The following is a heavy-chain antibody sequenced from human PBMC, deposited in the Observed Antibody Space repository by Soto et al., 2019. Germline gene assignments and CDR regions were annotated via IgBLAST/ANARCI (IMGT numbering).Heavy chain of an antibody. CDR1: GFTFSSYG. CDR2: IWYDGSNK. J-gene: IGHJ6*02. V-gene: IGHV3-33*01. D-gene: IGHD6-19*01. Sequence: QVQLVESGGGVVQPGRSLRLSCAASGFTFSSYGMHWVRQAPGKGLEWVAVIWYDGSNKYYADSVKGRFTISRDNSKNTLYLQMNSLRAEDTAVYYCARDLAVAETYYYYGMDVWGQGTTVTVSS. CDR3: ARDLAVAETYYYYGMDV.